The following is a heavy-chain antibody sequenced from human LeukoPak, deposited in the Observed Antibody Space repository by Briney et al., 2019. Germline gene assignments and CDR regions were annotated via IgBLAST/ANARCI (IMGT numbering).Heavy chain of an antibody. CDR2: ISSTRTYI. CDR3: ARGRGSSYYYYYMDV. CDR1: GFTFSDYY. J-gene: IGHJ6*03. Sequence: GGSLRLSCAASGFTFSDYYMNWVRQAPGKGLEWVSCISSTRTYIYYADSVKGRFTISRDNAKNSLYLQMNSLRAEDTAVYYCARGRGSSYYYYYMDVWGKGTTVTVSS. V-gene: IGHV3-21*01. D-gene: IGHD6-13*01.